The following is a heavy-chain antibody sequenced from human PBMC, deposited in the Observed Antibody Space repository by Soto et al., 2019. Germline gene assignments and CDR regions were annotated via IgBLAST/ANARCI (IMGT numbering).Heavy chain of an antibody. CDR1: VGSITSVSYY. V-gene: IGHV4-39*01. CDR3: ARHGGGGCILTDFDY. CDR2: FYYSGST. Sequence: QLQLQESGPGLVKPSETLSLTCTVSVGSITSVSYYWGWIRQPPGKGREGIGGFYYSGSTYHNRSLTSPVTISVDTSKNQFSLKLSSVTAADTAVYYCARHGGGGCILTDFDYWGQGTLVTVSS. J-gene: IGHJ4*02. D-gene: IGHD3-9*01.